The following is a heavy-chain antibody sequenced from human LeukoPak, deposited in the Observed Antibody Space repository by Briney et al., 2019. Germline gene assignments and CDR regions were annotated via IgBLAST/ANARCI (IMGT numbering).Heavy chain of an antibody. V-gene: IGHV4-34*01. J-gene: IGHJ6*02. CDR2: INHTGNT. CDR3: ACFRIAAASRYFYYGMDV. Sequence: SETLSLTCAVHGGSFTGYYWSWVRQPPGKGLEWIGEINHTGNTRYNPSLKSRVTISIDTSKIQFSLKLSSVTAADTAVYYCACFRIAAASRYFYYGMDVWGQGTTVTVSS. D-gene: IGHD6-25*01. CDR1: GGSFTGYY.